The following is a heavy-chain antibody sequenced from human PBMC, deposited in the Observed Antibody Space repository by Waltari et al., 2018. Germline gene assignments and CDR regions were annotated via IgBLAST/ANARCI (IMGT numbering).Heavy chain of an antibody. V-gene: IGHV3-21*01. CDR3: ARDLPDYGGNSGWYFDL. D-gene: IGHD4-17*01. Sequence: EVQLVESGGGLVKPGGSLRLSCAASSFTFSSDSMTWVRQAPGKRLEWVSSISSSTTYIYYADSVKGRFTISRDNAKNSLDLQMNSLRAEDTAVYYCARDLPDYGGNSGWYFDLWGRGTLVTVSS. CDR2: ISSSTTYI. J-gene: IGHJ2*01. CDR1: SFTFSSDS.